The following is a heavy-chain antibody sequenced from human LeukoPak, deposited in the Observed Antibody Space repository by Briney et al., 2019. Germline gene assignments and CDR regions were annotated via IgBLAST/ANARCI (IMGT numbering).Heavy chain of an antibody. V-gene: IGHV3-21*01. CDR3: ARGHGSGWYVSGY. CDR1: GFTFSSYS. D-gene: IGHD6-19*01. Sequence: GGSLRLSCAASGFTFSSYSMNWVRQAPGRGLEWVSSISSSSSYIYYADSVKGRFTISRDNAKNSLYLQMNSLRAEDTAVYYCARGHGSGWYVSGYWGQGTLVTVSS. J-gene: IGHJ4*02. CDR2: ISSSSSYI.